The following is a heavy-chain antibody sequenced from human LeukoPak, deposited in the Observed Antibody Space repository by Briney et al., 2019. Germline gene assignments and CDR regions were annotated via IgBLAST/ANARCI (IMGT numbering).Heavy chain of an antibody. V-gene: IGHV3-21*01. CDR1: GFTFSSYS. D-gene: IGHD2-2*02. CDR2: ISSSSSYI. Sequence: GGSLRLSCAASGFTFSSYSMNWVRQAPGKGLEWVSSISSSSSYIYYADSVKGRFTISRDNAKNSLYLQMNSLRAEDTAVYYCARDQPTPRRAIFYYWGQGPLVTVSS. J-gene: IGHJ4*02. CDR3: ARDQPTPRRAIFYY.